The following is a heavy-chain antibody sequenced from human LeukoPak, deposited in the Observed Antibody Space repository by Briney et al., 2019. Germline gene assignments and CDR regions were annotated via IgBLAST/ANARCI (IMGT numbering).Heavy chain of an antibody. D-gene: IGHD6-19*01. CDR1: GFTFSSYG. V-gene: IGHV3-30*18. Sequence: GGSLRLSCAASGFTFSSYGMHWVRQAPGKGLEWVAVISYDGSNKYYADSVKGRFTISRDNSKNTLYLQMNSLRAGDTAVYYCAKTLGAYSSGCDYWGQGTLVTVSS. CDR2: ISYDGSNK. J-gene: IGHJ4*02. CDR3: AKTLGAYSSGCDY.